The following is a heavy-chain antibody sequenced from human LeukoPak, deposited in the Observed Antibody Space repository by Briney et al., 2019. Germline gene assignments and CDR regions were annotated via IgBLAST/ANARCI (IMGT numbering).Heavy chain of an antibody. V-gene: IGHV3-23*01. J-gene: IGHJ3*02. CDR2: ISGSGGST. CDR3: ARGGAYYDILTGYSFWAFDI. D-gene: IGHD3-9*01. CDR1: GFTFSSYA. Sequence: PGGSLRLSCAASGFTFSSYAMSWVRQAPGKGLEWVSAISGSGGSTYYADSVKGRFTISRDNSKNTLYLQMNSLRAEDTAVYYCARGGAYYDILTGYSFWAFDIWGQGTMVTVSS.